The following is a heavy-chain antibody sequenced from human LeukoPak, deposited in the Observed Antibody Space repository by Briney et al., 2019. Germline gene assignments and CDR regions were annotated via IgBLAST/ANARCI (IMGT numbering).Heavy chain of an antibody. CDR3: ASSIVVVTEDAFDI. CDR1: GGTFSSYA. J-gene: IGHJ3*02. Sequence: VASVKVSCKASGGTFSSYAISWVRQAPGQGLEWMGGFIPIFGTANYAQKFQGRVTITTDKSTSTAYMELSSLRSEDTAVYYCASSIVVVTEDAFDIWGQGTMVTVSS. D-gene: IGHD3-22*01. V-gene: IGHV1-69*05. CDR2: FIPIFGTA.